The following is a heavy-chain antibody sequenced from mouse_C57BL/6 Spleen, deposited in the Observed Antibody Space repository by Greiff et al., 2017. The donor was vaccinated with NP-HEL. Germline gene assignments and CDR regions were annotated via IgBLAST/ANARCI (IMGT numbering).Heavy chain of an antibody. V-gene: IGHV1-19*01. CDR3: ARDAYDYVLAY. J-gene: IGHJ3*01. CDR2: INPYNGGT. CDR1: GYTFTDYY. D-gene: IGHD2-4*01. Sequence: EVHLVESGPVLVKPGASVKMSCKASGYTFTDYYMNWVKQSHGKSLEWIGVINPYNGGTSYNQKFKGKATLTVDKYSSTAYMELNSLTSEDSAVYYCARDAYDYVLAYWGQGTLVTVSA.